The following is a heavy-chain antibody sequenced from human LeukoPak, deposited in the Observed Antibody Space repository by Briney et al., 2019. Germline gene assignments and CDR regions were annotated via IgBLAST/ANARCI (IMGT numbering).Heavy chain of an antibody. D-gene: IGHD4-17*01. Sequence: SETLSLTCTVSGDSTSSDRYYGGWVRQPPGKGLEWIGNIYYSGSTYYNPSLKSRVTMSVDTSKNQFFLKLNSVTAADTAVYYCAKSPPATVITLDSWGQGILVTVSS. V-gene: IGHV4-39*01. CDR3: AKSPPATVITLDS. CDR1: GDSTSSDRYY. J-gene: IGHJ4*02. CDR2: IYYSGST.